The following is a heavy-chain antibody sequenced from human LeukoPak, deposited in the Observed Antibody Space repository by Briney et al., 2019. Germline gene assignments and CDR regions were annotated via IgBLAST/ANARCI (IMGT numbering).Heavy chain of an antibody. CDR1: GFTFSSNG. Sequence: PGGSLRLSCAASGFTFSSNGMNWVRQAPGKGLEWVSYISATGGTIYYADSVKGRFTISRDNAKNSLYLQMNSLRAEDTAVYYCARRGSQGAFDIWGQGTMVTVSS. CDR2: ISATGGTI. J-gene: IGHJ3*02. V-gene: IGHV3-48*04. CDR3: ARRGSQGAFDI.